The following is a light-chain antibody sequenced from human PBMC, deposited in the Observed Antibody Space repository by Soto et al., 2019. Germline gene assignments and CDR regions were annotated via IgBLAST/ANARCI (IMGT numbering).Light chain of an antibody. CDR3: QQYGSSST. J-gene: IGKJ5*01. V-gene: IGKV3-11*01. CDR1: QSVSSY. Sequence: EIVLTQSPATLSLSPGERATLSCRASQSVSSYLAWYQQKPGQAPRLLIYDASNRATGIPARFSGSGSGTEFTLTISRLEPEDFAVYYCQQYGSSSTFGQGTRLEI. CDR2: DAS.